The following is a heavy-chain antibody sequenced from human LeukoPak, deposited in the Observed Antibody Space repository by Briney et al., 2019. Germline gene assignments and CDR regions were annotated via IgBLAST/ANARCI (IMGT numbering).Heavy chain of an antibody. J-gene: IGHJ5*02. CDR3: ARAYSSSWYMIWFDP. CDR2: IYPSGST. V-gene: IGHV4-38-2*02. Sequence: SETLSLTCTVSGYSISSGYYWGWIRQPPGKGLEWIGSIYPSGSTYYYPSLKSRVTISLDTSKNQFSLKLSSVTAADTAVYYCARAYSSSWYMIWFDPWGQGTLVTVSS. CDR1: GYSISSGYY. D-gene: IGHD6-13*01.